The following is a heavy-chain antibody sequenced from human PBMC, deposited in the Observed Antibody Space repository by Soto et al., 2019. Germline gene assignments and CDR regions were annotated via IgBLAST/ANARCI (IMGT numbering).Heavy chain of an antibody. CDR1: CASINRYY. CDR2: VFYTGSY. D-gene: IGHD4-17*01. Sequence: SETLSRTCSVSCASINRYYWSCLRQSPWKGLEWIVYVFYTGSYNYTPSLKSRVTMSVDTSKNQFSLRLTSVTAADTAMYYCAKGAGDYATHFDYWGQGTPVTVSS. J-gene: IGHJ4*02. CDR3: AKGAGDYATHFDY. V-gene: IGHV4-59*01.